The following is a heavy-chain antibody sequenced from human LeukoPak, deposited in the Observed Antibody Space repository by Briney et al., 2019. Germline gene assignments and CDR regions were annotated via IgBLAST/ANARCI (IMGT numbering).Heavy chain of an antibody. CDR2: IKQDGSET. CDR1: GFTFSNYW. Sequence: GGSLRLSCAASGFTFSNYWMNWVRQPPGKGLEWVANIKQDGSETYYVDSVKGRFTISRDNAKNSLYLQMNSLRAEDTAVYYCARDVCSSTSCYNYYYYYMDVWGKGTTVTVSS. D-gene: IGHD2-2*01. V-gene: IGHV3-7*01. CDR3: ARDVCSSTSCYNYYYYYMDV. J-gene: IGHJ6*03.